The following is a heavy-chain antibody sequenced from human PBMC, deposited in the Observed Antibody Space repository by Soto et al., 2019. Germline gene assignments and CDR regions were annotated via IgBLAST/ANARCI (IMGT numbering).Heavy chain of an antibody. CDR1: GFTFSSYE. J-gene: IGHJ6*02. V-gene: IGHV3-48*03. CDR2: ISSSGSTI. CDR3: GRGGGEGGNSNYYYYGMDV. D-gene: IGHD3-16*01. Sequence: GGSLRLSCAASGFTFSSYEMNWVRQAPGKGLEWVSYISSSGSTIYYADSVKGRFTISRDNAKNSLYLQMNSLRAEDTSVYDGGRGGGEGGNSNYYYYGMDVWGQGTMVTVSS.